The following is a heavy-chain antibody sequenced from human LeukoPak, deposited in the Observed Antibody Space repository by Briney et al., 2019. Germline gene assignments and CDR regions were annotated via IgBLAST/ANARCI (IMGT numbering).Heavy chain of an antibody. V-gene: IGHV3-30-3*01. J-gene: IGHJ4*02. Sequence: GGSLRLSCAASGFTFSSYAIHWVRQAPGKGLEWVIVLSYDGSEKYYSDSVRGRFTISRDNSKNTLYLQMNSLRAEDTAIYYCARNKHDSSGKIFDYWGQGTLITVSS. CDR1: GFTFSSYA. CDR2: LSYDGSEK. D-gene: IGHD3-22*01. CDR3: ARNKHDSSGKIFDY.